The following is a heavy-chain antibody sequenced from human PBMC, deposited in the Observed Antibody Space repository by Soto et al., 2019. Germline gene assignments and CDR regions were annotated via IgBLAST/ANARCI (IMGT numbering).Heavy chain of an antibody. CDR1: GVIFNTYA. D-gene: IGHD2-8*01. V-gene: IGHV3-23*01. CDR2: INFSGGST. Sequence: PGGSLRLSCAASGVIFNTYAMNWVRQAPRKGLEWVSTINFSGGSTYYADSVKGRFTISRDNSKNTVYLQMNSLRAEDTAVYYCAKRYCTDGYCHLDVWGQGTTVTVSS. J-gene: IGHJ6*02. CDR3: AKRYCTDGYCHLDV.